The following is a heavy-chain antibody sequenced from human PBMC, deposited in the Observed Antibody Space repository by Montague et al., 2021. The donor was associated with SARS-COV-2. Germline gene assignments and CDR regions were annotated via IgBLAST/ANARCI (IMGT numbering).Heavy chain of an antibody. CDR2: IKQDGSEE. J-gene: IGHJ4*02. D-gene: IGHD6-13*01. CDR3: ARVPSSSWYFEY. Sequence: SLRLSCAASGFSFSSYWMSWVRQAPGKGLEWVANIKQDGSEEYYXDSVKGRFTISRDNAKHSLYLQMSSLRAEDTAVYYCARVPSSSWYFEYWGQGTLVTVSS. V-gene: IGHV3-7*01. CDR1: GFSFSSYW.